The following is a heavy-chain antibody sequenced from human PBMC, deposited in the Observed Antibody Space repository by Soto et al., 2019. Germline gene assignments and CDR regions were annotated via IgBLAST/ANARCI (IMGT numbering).Heavy chain of an antibody. CDR2: ISGSGDST. D-gene: IGHD3-16*01. CDR3: AKGVLYDYASNYFDY. V-gene: IGHV3-23*01. J-gene: IGHJ4*02. CDR1: GFTFSSYA. Sequence: PGGSLRLSCAASGFTFSSYAMSWGRQAPGKGLEWVSVISGSGDSTYYVASVKGRFTISRDNSKNTLYLQMNSLRVEDTAVYYCAKGVLYDYASNYFDYWGQGTRVTVSS.